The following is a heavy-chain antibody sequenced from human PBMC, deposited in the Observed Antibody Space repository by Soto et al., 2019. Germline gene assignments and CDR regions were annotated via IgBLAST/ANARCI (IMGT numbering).Heavy chain of an antibody. D-gene: IGHD4-4*01. V-gene: IGHV3-21*01. CDR1: GFTFSSYS. J-gene: IGHJ4*02. CDR3: ARPGRGHSNSFRDFDY. CDR2: ISSSSSYI. Sequence: GGSLRLSCAASGFTFSSYSMNWVRQAPGKGLEWVSSISSSSSYIYYADSVKGRFTISRDNAKNSLYLQMNSLRAEDTAVYYCARPGRGHSNSFRDFDYWGQGTLVTVSS.